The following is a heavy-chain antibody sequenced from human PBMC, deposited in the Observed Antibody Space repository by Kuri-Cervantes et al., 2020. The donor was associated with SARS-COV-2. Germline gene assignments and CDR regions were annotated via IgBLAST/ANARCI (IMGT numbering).Heavy chain of an antibody. CDR3: ARSPYSSSLIDY. Sequence: GRSLRLSCAASGFTFSSYSMNWVRQAPGKGLEWVSSIISSISYIYYADSVKGRFTIYRDKAKNSLYLQMNSLRAENTAVYYCARSPYSSSLIDYWGQGTLVTVSS. J-gene: IGHJ4*02. V-gene: IGHV3-21*01. CDR1: GFTFSSYS. CDR2: IISSISYI. D-gene: IGHD6-6*01.